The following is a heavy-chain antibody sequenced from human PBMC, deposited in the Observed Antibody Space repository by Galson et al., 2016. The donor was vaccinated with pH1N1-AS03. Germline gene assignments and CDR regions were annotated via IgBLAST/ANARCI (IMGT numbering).Heavy chain of an antibody. J-gene: IGHJ5*02. D-gene: IGHD3-3*01. Sequence: LRLSCAASGFTFSIYALHWVRQAPGKGLEWVSGVGSVDGSLWYAESVKGRSTVSRDNSKGTLDLQMNSLRADDTAVYYCARGSGSPHWFDPWGQGTLVTVSS. CDR1: GFTFSIYA. CDR3: ARGSGSPHWFDP. CDR2: VGSVDGSL. V-gene: IGHV3-23*01.